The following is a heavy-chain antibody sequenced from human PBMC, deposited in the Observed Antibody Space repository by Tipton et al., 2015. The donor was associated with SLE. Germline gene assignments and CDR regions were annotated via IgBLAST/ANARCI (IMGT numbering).Heavy chain of an antibody. CDR3: ARGARGVNNWWDFDY. D-gene: IGHD1-1*01. CDR1: GFTFSSYA. V-gene: IGHV3-30-3*01. Sequence: RSLRLSCAASGFTFSSYAVHWVRQSPGKGLEWVAVISYDGSNKFYADSARGRFTISRDNSKNTLYLQMNSLRTEDTAVYYCARGARGVNNWWDFDYWGQGTLVTFSP. J-gene: IGHJ4*02. CDR2: ISYDGSNK.